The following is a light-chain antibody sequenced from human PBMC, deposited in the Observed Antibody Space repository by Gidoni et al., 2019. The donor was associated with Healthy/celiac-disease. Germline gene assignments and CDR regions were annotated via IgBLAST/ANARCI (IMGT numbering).Light chain of an antibody. CDR1: KLGDKY. Sequence: SSELTQPPSVSVSPVQTASITCSGAKLGDKYACCSQPKPGQSPVLFIYQDSKRPSGIPERFSGSNSGNTATLTISGTQAMDEADYYCQAWDSSTVVFGGGTKLTVL. V-gene: IGLV3-1*01. CDR3: QAWDSSTVV. CDR2: QDS. J-gene: IGLJ2*01.